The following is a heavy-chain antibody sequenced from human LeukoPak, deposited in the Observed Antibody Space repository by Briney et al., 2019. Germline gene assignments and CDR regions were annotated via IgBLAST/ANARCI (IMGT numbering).Heavy chain of an antibody. D-gene: IGHD3-9*01. V-gene: IGHV3-30*02. J-gene: IGHJ3*02. CDR1: GFTFSSYG. CDR2: IRYDGSNK. Sequence: PGGSLRLSCAASGFTFSSYGMHWVRQAPGKGLEWVAFIRYDGSNKYYADSVKGRFTISRDNSKNTLYLQMNSLRAEDTAVYYCAKDLSYYDILTGRQVAFDIWGQGTMVTVSS. CDR3: AKDLSYYDILTGRQVAFDI.